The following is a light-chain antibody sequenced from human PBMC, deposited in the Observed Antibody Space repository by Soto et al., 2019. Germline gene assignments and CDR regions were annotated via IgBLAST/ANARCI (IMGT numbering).Light chain of an antibody. CDR2: GVS. Sequence: IVLTQSPSTLALSPGQRATPFWRASQRSGASKTARYKHKPRQAPKSLIYGVSSRATVIPDRCSGSGCVTHFTLTTRGLETEDFAVYHCQQNVSTPLSTFGQGTRLEIK. J-gene: IGKJ5*01. V-gene: IGKV3-20*01. CDR1: QRSGASK. CDR3: QQNVSTPLST.